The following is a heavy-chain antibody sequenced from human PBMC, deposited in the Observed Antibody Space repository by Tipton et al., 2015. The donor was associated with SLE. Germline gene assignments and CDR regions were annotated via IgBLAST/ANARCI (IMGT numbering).Heavy chain of an antibody. V-gene: IGHV3-7*01. Sequence: GSLRLSCAVSGFTVSAFWMSWIRQDPGKGLEWRDNTNQDGSVKFYVDSVRGRFTISGDSAKNSLSLQMNSLRVEDTAVYYCAREGRPKAFDIWGQGTMVTITP. CDR1: GFTVSAFW. CDR2: TNQDGSVK. CDR3: AREGRPKAFDI. J-gene: IGHJ3*02.